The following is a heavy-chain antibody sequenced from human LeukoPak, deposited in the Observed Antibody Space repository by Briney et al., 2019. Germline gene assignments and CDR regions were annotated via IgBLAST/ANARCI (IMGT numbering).Heavy chain of an antibody. V-gene: IGHV3-7*01. CDR1: GFSFNREW. D-gene: IGHD2-15*01. J-gene: IGHJ3*01. CDR3: ARYNDIAAGDSFDV. CDR2: IRYDGGQT. Sequence: SGGSLRLSCAASGFSFNREWMVWVRQAPGKGLEWVATIRYDGGQTMYLDSVRGRFTISRDNARSSLYLQMNSLRVEVTAAYYCARYNDIAAGDSFDVWGQGTKVTVSS.